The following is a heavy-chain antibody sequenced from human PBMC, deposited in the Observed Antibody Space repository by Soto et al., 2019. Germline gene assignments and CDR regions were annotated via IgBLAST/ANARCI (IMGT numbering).Heavy chain of an antibody. V-gene: IGHV4-31*03. Sequence: PSETLSLTCTVSGGSISSGGYYWSWIRQHPGKGLEWIGYIYYSGSTYYNPSLKSRVTISVDTSKNQFSLKLSSVTAADTAVYYCAGESSGYSSSGSHTTGMDVWGQGTTVTVSS. CDR2: IYYSGST. D-gene: IGHD6-6*01. CDR3: AGESSGYSSSGSHTTGMDV. J-gene: IGHJ6*02. CDR1: GGSISSGGYY.